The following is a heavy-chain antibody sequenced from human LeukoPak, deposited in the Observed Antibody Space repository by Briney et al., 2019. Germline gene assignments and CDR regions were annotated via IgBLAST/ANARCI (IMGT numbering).Heavy chain of an antibody. D-gene: IGHD6-13*01. J-gene: IGHJ5*02. CDR2: IYYSGST. CDR1: GGSISTYY. Sequence: SETLSLTCTVSGGSISTYYWSWIRQPPGKGLEWIGYIYYSGSTNYNPSLKSRVTISVDTSKNQFSLKLSSVTAADTALYYCARAKITAADIDRPFDPWGQGTLVTVSS. V-gene: IGHV4-59*01. CDR3: ARAKITAADIDRPFDP.